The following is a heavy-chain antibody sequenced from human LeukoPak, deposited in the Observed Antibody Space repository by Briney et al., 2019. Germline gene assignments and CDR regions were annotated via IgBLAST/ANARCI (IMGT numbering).Heavy chain of an antibody. CDR3: ARGSVLRYFDWLFTFDY. V-gene: IGHV3-7*01. D-gene: IGHD3-9*01. CDR1: GFTFSSYW. Sequence: GGSLRLSCAASGFTFSSYWMSWVCQAPGKGLEWVANIKQDGSEKYYVDSVKGRFTISRDNAKNSLYLQMNSLRAEDTAVYYCARGSVLRYFDWLFTFDYWGQGTLVTVSS. CDR2: IKQDGSEK. J-gene: IGHJ4*02.